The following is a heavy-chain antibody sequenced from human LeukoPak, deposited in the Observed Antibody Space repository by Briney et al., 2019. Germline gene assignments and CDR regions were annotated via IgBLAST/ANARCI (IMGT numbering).Heavy chain of an antibody. Sequence: EASLKVSCKASGYTFTGYGINWVRQATGQGLEWMGCMNPNSGNTGYAQKLQGRVTMTRNTSISTAYMEMSSLRSEDTAVYYCARGTRERRAGGGYYYFDFWGQGTLVTVSS. CDR3: ARGTRERRAGGGYYYFDF. V-gene: IGHV1-8*01. D-gene: IGHD5-12*01. J-gene: IGHJ4*02. CDR2: MNPNSGNT. CDR1: GYTFTGYG.